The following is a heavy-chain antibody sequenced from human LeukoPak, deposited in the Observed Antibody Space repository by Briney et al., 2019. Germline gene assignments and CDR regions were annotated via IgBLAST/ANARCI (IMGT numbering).Heavy chain of an antibody. D-gene: IGHD3-10*01. CDR2: INPGSGTT. Sequence: ASVKVSCKTSGYTFSSYGISWVRQAPGQGLEWMGIINPGSGTTSYAQKFQGRVTMTRDTSTSTVYMELSSLRSEDTAVYYCAREGGLYGSGSFPASWGQGTLVTVSS. CDR3: AREGGLYGSGSFPAS. J-gene: IGHJ5*02. CDR1: GYTFSSYG. V-gene: IGHV1-46*01.